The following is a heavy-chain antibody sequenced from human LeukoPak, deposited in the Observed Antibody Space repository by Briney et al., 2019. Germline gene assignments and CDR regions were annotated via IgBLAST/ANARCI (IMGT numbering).Heavy chain of an antibody. V-gene: IGHV3-74*01. J-gene: IGHJ5*02. Sequence: GGSLRLSCAASGFTFSDYWIHWVRQAPGKGLVWVSRINTDGSITNYADSVKGRFSISRDNSNNTMYLEMNSLRDEDTAVYYCARASTVRGVGRFDPWGQGTLVTVSS. D-gene: IGHD3-10*01. CDR1: GFTFSDYW. CDR2: INTDGSIT. CDR3: ARASTVRGVGRFDP.